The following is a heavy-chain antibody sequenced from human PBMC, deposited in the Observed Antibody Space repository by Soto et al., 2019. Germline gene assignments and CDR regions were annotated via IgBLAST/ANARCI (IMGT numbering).Heavy chain of an antibody. CDR3: VRANELGFSNWFEP. CDR2: INPHSGAT. CDR1: GYIFSYNY. D-gene: IGHD1-1*01. V-gene: IGHV1-2*02. Sequence: XSVKVSCNASGYIFSYNYIHLVRQAPGQGLEWLGWINPHSGATNYAQKFLGRVTMSADTSASTAYMDLDRLKSDDTAVYYCVRANELGFSNWFEPWGRGTLVTVSS. J-gene: IGHJ5*02.